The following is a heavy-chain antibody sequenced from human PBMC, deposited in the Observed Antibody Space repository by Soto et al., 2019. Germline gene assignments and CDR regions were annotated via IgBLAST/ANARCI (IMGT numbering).Heavy chain of an antibody. D-gene: IGHD1-26*01. CDR1: GFSFSSHA. CDR2: ISYDGSNN. V-gene: IGHV3-30*18. Sequence: QVQLVESGGSVVQPGRSLRLSCAASGFSFSSHAMHWVRQAPGKGLEWVAVISYDGSNNYYADSVKGRFTISRDNSNNTLYLQMDSLRVDDTAVYYCAKDEGTGSYYGDAFDMWGQDTMVTVSS. J-gene: IGHJ3*02. CDR3: AKDEGTGSYYGDAFDM.